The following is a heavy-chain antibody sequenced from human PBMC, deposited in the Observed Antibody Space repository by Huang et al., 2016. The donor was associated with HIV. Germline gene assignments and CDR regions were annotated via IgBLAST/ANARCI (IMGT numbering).Heavy chain of an antibody. V-gene: IGHV4-39*01. CDR2: LYYKGNT. CDR3: ARHREGPVAYYSGWGSHLNYMDV. J-gene: IGHJ6*03. CDR1: GGSIRSSDYH. D-gene: IGHD3-10*01. Sequence: QLLLQESGPGLVKPSEALALTCAVSGGSIRSSDYHWGWIRQPPGKGLEGIGKLYYKGNTHYSPSLKSRVTIAVDTAKNLFFLNLTSMTAADTAVYYCARHREGPVAYYSGWGSHLNYMDVWGRGRTVVVSS.